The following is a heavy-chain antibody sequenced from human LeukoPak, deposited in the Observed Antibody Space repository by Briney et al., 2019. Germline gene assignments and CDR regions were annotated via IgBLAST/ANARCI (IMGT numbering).Heavy chain of an antibody. Sequence: GASVKVFCKASGGTFSSYAISWVRQAPRQGLEWMGRIIPIFGTVNYAQKMPRRVTITTYESTSTAYLELRSLRSEDTAVYYCARSDSSSGWFGYFDYWGQGTLGSVSS. CDR2: IIPIFGTV. D-gene: IGHD6-19*01. CDR3: ARSDSSSGWFGYFDY. J-gene: IGHJ4*02. CDR1: GGTFSSYA. V-gene: IGHV1-69*05.